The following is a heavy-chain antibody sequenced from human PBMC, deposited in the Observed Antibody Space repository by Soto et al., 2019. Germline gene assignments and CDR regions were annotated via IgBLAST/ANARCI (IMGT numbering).Heavy chain of an antibody. CDR2: ISAYNGNT. D-gene: IGHD3-16*01. Sequence: QVQLVQSGAEVKKPGASVKVSCKASGYTFTSYGISWVRQAPGQGLEWMGWISAYNGNTNYAQKLQGRVTMTTDTSPSTAYMQLRSLRSDDTAVYYCARAWVYDWTNDAFDIWGQGKMVTVSS. CDR1: GYTFTSYG. J-gene: IGHJ3*02. CDR3: ARAWVYDWTNDAFDI. V-gene: IGHV1-18*01.